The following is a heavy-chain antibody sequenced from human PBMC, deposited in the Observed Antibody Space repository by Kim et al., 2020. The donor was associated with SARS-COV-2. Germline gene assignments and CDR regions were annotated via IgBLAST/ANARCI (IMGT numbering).Heavy chain of an antibody. CDR3: ARRGEWSRGMDV. J-gene: IGHJ6*02. D-gene: IGHD3-16*01. Sequence: YAQKLQGRVTMTRETSTSTVYMELSSLRSEDTAVYYCARRGEWSRGMDVWGQGTTVTVSS. V-gene: IGHV1-46*04.